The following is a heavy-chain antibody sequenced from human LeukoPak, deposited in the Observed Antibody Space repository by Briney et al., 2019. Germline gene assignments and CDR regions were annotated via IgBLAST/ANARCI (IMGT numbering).Heavy chain of an antibody. D-gene: IGHD6-19*01. J-gene: IGHJ4*02. CDR3: ARDSRGGRLVDY. V-gene: IGHV4-39*07. CDR1: GGSISSSSYY. Sequence: SETLSLTCTVSGGSISSSSYYWGWIRQPPGKGLEWIGSIYYSGSTYYNPSLKSRVTISVDTSKNQFSLKLSSVTAADTAVYYCARDSRGGRLVDYWGQGTLVTVSS. CDR2: IYYSGST.